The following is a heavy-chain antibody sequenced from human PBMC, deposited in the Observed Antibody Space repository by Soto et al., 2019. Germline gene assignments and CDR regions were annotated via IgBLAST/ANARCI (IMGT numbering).Heavy chain of an antibody. Sequence: QVPLVQSGAEVKKPGSSVKVSCKASGGTFDSYVISWLRQARGQGLEWMGGIMPIFGTPNYAQKFRGRVTISADESTSTAYLELSSLTSDDTAVYYCARVHSSGIFYFVDPWGQGTLVTVSS. CDR1: GGTFDSYV. D-gene: IGHD3-10*01. CDR3: ARVHSSGIFYFVDP. CDR2: IMPIFGTP. J-gene: IGHJ5*02. V-gene: IGHV1-69*01.